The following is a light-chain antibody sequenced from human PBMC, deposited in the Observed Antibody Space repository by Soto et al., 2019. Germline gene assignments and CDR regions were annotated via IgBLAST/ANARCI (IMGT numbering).Light chain of an antibody. V-gene: IGLV2-14*01. J-gene: IGLJ1*01. CDR3: TSYTTSSTYV. CDR2: EVS. Sequence: QSVLTQPASVSGSPGQSITISCTGTSSDVGNYIYVFWFQQHPGKAPKLIISEVSNRPSGVSSRFSGSKSGNTASLTISGLQAEDEAHYYCTSYTTSSTYVFGTGTKVTVL. CDR1: SSDVGNYIY.